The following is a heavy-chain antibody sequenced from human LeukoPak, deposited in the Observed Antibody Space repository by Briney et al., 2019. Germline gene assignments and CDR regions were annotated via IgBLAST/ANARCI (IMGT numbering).Heavy chain of an antibody. CDR2: IRTDGVTT. J-gene: IGHJ4*02. V-gene: IGHV3-23*01. CDR3: VKDDGWVQYAN. Sequence: GGSLRLSCAASGFIFSHHGMNWVRQAPGKGLEWVSGIRTDGVTTYYADSVKGRFIISRDNSKNQVYLQMNSLSAEDAAVYYCVKDDGWVQYANWGQGTLVTVSS. CDR1: GFIFSHHG. D-gene: IGHD5-24*01.